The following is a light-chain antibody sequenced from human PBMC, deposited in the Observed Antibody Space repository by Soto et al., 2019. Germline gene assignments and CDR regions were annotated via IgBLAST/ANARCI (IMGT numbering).Light chain of an antibody. J-gene: IGKJ4*01. CDR1: QSLLHSDGKTY. CDR2: AVS. Sequence: DVVMTQTPLSLSVTPGQPASISCKSSQSLLHSDGKTYLYWYLQKPGQPLQLLIYAVSNRFSGVPDRFSGSGAGTDFTLKISRVEAEDVGIFYCMQGTELPLAFGGGTKVEIK. V-gene: IGKV2D-29*01. CDR3: MQGTELPLA.